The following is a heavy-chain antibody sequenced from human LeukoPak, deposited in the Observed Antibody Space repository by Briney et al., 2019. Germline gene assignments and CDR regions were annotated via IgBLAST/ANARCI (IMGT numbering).Heavy chain of an antibody. V-gene: IGHV1-69*13. CDR3: ARDRRTYSSSSGYYFDY. Sequence: SVKVSCKASGYTFTSYGISWVRQAPGQGLEWMGGIIPIFGTANYAQKFQGRVTITADESTSTAYMELSSLRSEDTAVYYCARDRRTYSSSSGYYFDYWGQGTLVTVSS. J-gene: IGHJ4*02. CDR2: IIPIFGTA. D-gene: IGHD6-6*01. CDR1: GYTFTSYG.